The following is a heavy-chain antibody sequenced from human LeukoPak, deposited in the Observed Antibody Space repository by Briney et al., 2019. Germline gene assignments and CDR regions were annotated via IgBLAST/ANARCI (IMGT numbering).Heavy chain of an antibody. CDR1: GFTFSSYW. Sequence: GGSLRLSCAASGFTFSSYWMHWVRQAPGKGLLWVSRINSDGSSTSYADSVKGRFTISRDNSKNTLYLQMNSLRAEDTAVYYCARPRTGELLYSLDYWGQGTLVTVSS. CDR3: ARPRTGELLYSLDY. D-gene: IGHD3-10*01. V-gene: IGHV3-74*01. J-gene: IGHJ4*02. CDR2: INSDGSST.